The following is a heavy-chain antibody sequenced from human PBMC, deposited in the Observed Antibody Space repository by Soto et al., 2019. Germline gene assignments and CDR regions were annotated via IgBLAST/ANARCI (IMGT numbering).Heavy chain of an antibody. CDR3: AKGRSYYYYYGVDV. V-gene: IGHV3-23*01. CDR1: GFTFSGYA. J-gene: IGHJ6*02. CDR2: IIDSGAST. Sequence: GGSLRLSCAASGFTFSGYAMSWVRQAPGKGLEWVSDIIDSGASTYYADSVKGRFTISRDNSKSTLYLQMNSLRAEDTALYYCAKGRSYYYYYGVDVWGQGTTVTVS.